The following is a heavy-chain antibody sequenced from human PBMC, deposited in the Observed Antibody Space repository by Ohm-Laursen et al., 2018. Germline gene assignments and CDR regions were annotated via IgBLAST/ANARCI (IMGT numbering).Heavy chain of an antibody. CDR3: AREAGIAAAGTGWFDP. D-gene: IGHD6-13*01. CDR2: IIPILGIA. V-gene: IGHV1-69*10. Sequence: VKISCKASGGTFSSYAISWVRQAPGQGLEWMGRIIPILGIANYAQKFQGRVTITADKSTSTAYMELSSLRSEDTAVYYCAREAGIAAAGTGWFDPWGQGTLVTVSS. J-gene: IGHJ5*02. CDR1: GGTFSSYA.